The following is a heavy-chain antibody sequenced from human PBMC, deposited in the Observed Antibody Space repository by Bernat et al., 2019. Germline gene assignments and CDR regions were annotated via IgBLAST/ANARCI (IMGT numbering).Heavy chain of an antibody. J-gene: IGHJ6*03. CDR3: ASVIAARLGYYYYYMDV. V-gene: IGHV1-69*06. CDR1: GGTFSSYA. D-gene: IGHD6-6*01. Sequence: QVQLVQSGAEVKKPGSSVKVSCKASGGTFSSYAISWVRQAPGQGLGWMGGIIPIFGTANYAQKFQGRVTITADKSTSTAYMELSSLRSEDTAVYYCASVIAARLGYYYYYMDVWGKGTTVTVSS. CDR2: IIPIFGTA.